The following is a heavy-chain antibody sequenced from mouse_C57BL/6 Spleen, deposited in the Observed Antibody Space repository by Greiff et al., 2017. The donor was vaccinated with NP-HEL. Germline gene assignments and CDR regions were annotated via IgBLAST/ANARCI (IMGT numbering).Heavy chain of an antibody. CDR2: ISDGGSYT. CDR1: GFTFSSYA. CDR3: ARALITTVVGAMDY. Sequence: EVKLQESGGGLVKPGGSLKLSCAASGFTFSSYAMSWVRQTPEKRLEWVATISDGGSYTYYPDNVKGRFTISRDNAKNNLYLQMSHLKSEDTAMYYCARALITTVVGAMDYWGQGTSVTVSS. D-gene: IGHD1-1*01. V-gene: IGHV5-4*03. J-gene: IGHJ4*01.